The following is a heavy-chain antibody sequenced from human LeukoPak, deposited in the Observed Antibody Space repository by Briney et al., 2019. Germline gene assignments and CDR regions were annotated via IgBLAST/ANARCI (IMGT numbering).Heavy chain of an antibody. Sequence: GASVKVSCKASGYTFTSYGISWVRQAPGQGLEWMGWISAYNGNTNYAQKFQGRVTMTRDTSISTAYMELGRLRSDDTAVYYCARYSNYYDSSGYLQLPGEKNFDYWGQGTLVTVSS. CDR3: ARYSNYYDSSGYLQLPGEKNFDY. V-gene: IGHV1-18*01. CDR2: ISAYNGNT. J-gene: IGHJ4*02. CDR1: GYTFTSYG. D-gene: IGHD3-22*01.